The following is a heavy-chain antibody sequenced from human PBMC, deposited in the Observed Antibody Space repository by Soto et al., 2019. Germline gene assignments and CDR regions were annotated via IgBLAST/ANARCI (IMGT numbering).Heavy chain of an antibody. D-gene: IGHD5-12*01. CDR1: GGSISSGGYY. CDR3: ARAQAEMATTAFDY. J-gene: IGHJ4*02. V-gene: IGHV4-31*03. Sequence: QVQLQESGPGLVKPSQTLSLTCTVSGGSISSGGYYWSWIRQHPGKGLEWIGYIYYSGSTYYNPSLKSRVTKSVDTSKNQFSQKMSSVTAADTAVYYCARAQAEMATTAFDYWGQGTLVTVSS. CDR2: IYYSGST.